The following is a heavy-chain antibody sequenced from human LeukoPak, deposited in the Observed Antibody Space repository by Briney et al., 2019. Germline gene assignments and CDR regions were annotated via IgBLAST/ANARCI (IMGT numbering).Heavy chain of an antibody. D-gene: IGHD4-17*01. J-gene: IGHJ6*03. V-gene: IGHV4-38-2*02. CDR2: IYHSGST. CDR1: GYSISSGYY. Sequence: PSETLSLTCTVSGYSISSGYYWGWIRQPPGKGLEWIGSIYHSGSTYYNPSLKSRVTISVDTSKNQFSLKLSSVTAADTAVYYCARDAYGLSYYYYYMDVWGKGTTVTVS. CDR3: ARDAYGLSYYYYYMDV.